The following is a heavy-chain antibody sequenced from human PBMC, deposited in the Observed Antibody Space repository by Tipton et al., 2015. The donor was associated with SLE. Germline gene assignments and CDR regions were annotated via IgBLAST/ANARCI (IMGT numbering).Heavy chain of an antibody. Sequence: TPSLTCTVSGGSISRGGYYWGWIRQPPGKGLEWSGSIYHSRNTYYHPSRQSRVTISVDTSKNQFSLKLSSVTAADTAVYYCARGERLWELVHWGQGTLVTVSS. D-gene: IGHD1-26*01. CDR2: IYHSRNT. CDR3: ARGERLWELVH. CDR1: GGSISRGGYY. V-gene: IGHV4-39*07. J-gene: IGHJ5*02.